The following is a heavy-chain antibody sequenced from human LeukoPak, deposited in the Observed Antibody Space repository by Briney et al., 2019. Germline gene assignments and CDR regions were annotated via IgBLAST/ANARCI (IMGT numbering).Heavy chain of an antibody. CDR3: AKDMRAGYSSSYKAFDI. J-gene: IGHJ3*02. Sequence: GGSLRLSCAASGFTFSSYSMNWVRQAPGKGLEWVSSISSSSSYIYYADSVKGRFTISRDNAKNSLYLQMNSLRAEDTALYYCAKDMRAGYSSSYKAFDIWGQGTMVTVSS. D-gene: IGHD6-13*01. CDR1: GFTFSSYS. CDR2: ISSSSSYI. V-gene: IGHV3-21*04.